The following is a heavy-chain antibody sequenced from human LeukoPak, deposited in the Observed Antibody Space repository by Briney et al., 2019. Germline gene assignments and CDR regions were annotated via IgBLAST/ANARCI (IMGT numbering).Heavy chain of an antibody. D-gene: IGHD5-18*01. CDR2: IYSDGST. CDR3: AREDTAMVTPYYYYGMDV. J-gene: IGHJ6*02. V-gene: IGHV3-53*01. CDR1: GFTVSSNY. Sequence: PGGSLRLSCAASGFTVSSNYMTWVRQAPGKGLEWVSVIYSDGSTYYADSVKGRFTISRDNSKNTLYLQMNSLRAEDTAVYYCAREDTAMVTPYYYYGMDVWGQGTTVTVSS.